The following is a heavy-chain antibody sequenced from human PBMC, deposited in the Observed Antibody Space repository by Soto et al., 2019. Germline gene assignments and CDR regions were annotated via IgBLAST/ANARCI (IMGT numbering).Heavy chain of an antibody. CDR1: GFSLSTSGVG. CDR2: IYWDDDK. J-gene: IGHJ4*02. Sequence: QITLKESGPTLVNPTQTLTLTCTFSGFSLSTSGVGVGWIRQPPGKALEWLALIYWDDDKRYSPSLKSRLTITKDTSKNQVVLTMTNMDPVDTATYYCAHRSGLRYCSSTSCYGGFDYWGQGTLVTVSS. CDR3: AHRSGLRYCSSTSCYGGFDY. V-gene: IGHV2-5*02. D-gene: IGHD2-2*01.